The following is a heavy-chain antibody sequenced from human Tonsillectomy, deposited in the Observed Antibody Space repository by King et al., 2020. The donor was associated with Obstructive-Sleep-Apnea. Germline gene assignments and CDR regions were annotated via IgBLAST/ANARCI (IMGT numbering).Heavy chain of an antibody. D-gene: IGHD6-13*01. Sequence: VQLQQWGAGLLKPSETLSLTCAVYGGSFSDYYWSWIRQPPGKGLEWIGEINHSGSSNYNPSLKSRVTISVDTSKNQLSLNLNSVTAADTAVYYCARGSGAAAVNWFDPWGQGALVTVSS. CDR3: ARGSGAAAVNWFDP. V-gene: IGHV4-34*01. CDR1: GGSFSDYY. J-gene: IGHJ5*02. CDR2: INHSGSS.